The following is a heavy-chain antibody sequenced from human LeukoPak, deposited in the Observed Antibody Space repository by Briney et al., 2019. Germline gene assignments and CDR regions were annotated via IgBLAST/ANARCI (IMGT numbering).Heavy chain of an antibody. D-gene: IGHD3-22*01. CDR2: ISSRGDFT. CDR1: GFTFNTFA. V-gene: IGHV3-23*01. J-gene: IGHJ5*01. CDR3: AKDRPNYFQGDGSYYKRDGDS. Sequence: GGSLRLSCAASGFTFNTFAMSWVRQAPGKGLEWVSSISSRGDFTYYVDSVKGRFSISRDNSKNTLFLQMNSLRAEDTATYYCAKDRPNYFQGDGSYYKRDGDSWGQGALVTVS.